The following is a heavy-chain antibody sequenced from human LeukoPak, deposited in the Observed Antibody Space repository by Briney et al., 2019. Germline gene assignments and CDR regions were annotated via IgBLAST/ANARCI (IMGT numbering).Heavy chain of an antibody. D-gene: IGHD5-18*01. J-gene: IGHJ4*02. Sequence: GGSLRLSGAASGFTFSSYGMHWVRQAPGTGLEWVAVIWYDGSNKYYADSVKGRFTISRDNSKNTLYLQMNSLRAEDTAVYYCAREHTAMAAFDYWGQGTLVTVSS. CDR2: IWYDGSNK. CDR1: GFTFSSYG. CDR3: AREHTAMAAFDY. V-gene: IGHV3-33*01.